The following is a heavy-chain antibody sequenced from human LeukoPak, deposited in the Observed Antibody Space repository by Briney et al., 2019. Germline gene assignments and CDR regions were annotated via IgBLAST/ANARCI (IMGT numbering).Heavy chain of an antibody. Sequence: GGSLRLSCAASGFTFSSYVMHWVRQAPGKGLEWVAVIWYDGSNKYYADSVKGRFTISRDNSKNTLYLQMNSLRAEDTAVYYCARWKMELQRNAFDFWGQGTVVTVSS. V-gene: IGHV3-33*01. CDR3: ARWKMELQRNAFDF. CDR2: IWYDGSNK. D-gene: IGHD1-26*01. CDR1: GFTFSSYV. J-gene: IGHJ3*01.